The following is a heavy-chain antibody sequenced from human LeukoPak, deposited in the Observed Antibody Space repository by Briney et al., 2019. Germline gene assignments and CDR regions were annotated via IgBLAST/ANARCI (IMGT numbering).Heavy chain of an antibody. CDR1: GGSISSNDW. D-gene: IGHD6-19*01. Sequence: PSGTLSLTCAVSGGSISSNDWWSWVRQPPGKGLECIGEIYHTGSTNYNPSLKSRVTISVDKSKNQFPLKLSSVTAADTAVYYCARVAAVAGTDAFDIWGQGTMVTVSS. CDR3: ARVAAVAGTDAFDI. J-gene: IGHJ3*02. V-gene: IGHV4-4*02. CDR2: IYHTGST.